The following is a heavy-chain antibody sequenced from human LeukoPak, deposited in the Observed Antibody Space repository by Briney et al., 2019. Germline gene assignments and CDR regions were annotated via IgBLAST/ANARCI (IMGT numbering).Heavy chain of an antibody. CDR2: IYSGGST. CDR1: GFTVSSNY. J-gene: IGHJ4*02. CDR3: ARGWYSSGWYEYYFDY. Sequence: PGGSLRLSCAASGFTVSSNYMSWVRQAPGKGLEWVSVIYSGGSTCYADSVKGRFTISRDNSKNTLYLQMNSLRAEDTAVYYCARGWYSSGWYEYYFDYWGQGTLVTVSS. D-gene: IGHD6-19*01. V-gene: IGHV3-53*01.